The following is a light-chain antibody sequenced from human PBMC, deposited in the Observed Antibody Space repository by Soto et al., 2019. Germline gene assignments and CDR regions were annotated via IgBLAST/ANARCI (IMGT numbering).Light chain of an antibody. V-gene: IGKV3-15*01. CDR3: QQYNNWPPMYT. CDR2: RAS. Sequence: EIVMTQSPATLSVSPGERATLSCSASQSVSSNLAWYQQKPGQAPRLLIYRASTRAAGIPARFSGSGSGTEFTLTISSLQSEDFAVYYCQQYNNWPPMYTFGQGTKLEIK. CDR1: QSVSSN. J-gene: IGKJ2*01.